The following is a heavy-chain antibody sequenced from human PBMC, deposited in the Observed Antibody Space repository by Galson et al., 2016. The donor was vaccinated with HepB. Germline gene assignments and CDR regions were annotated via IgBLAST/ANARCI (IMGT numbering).Heavy chain of an antibody. CDR3: AASRYFGWLEYRRFDF. CDR1: GGSISTSSYY. Sequence: SETLSLTCTVSGGSISTSSYYWGWIRQPPGKGLEWIGSIYYSGSTYCNPSLKSRVTISVDTSKNQFSLKLSSVTAADTAVYFCAASRYFGWLEYRRFDFWGQGTLVTVSS. V-gene: IGHV4-39*01. CDR2: IYYSGST. J-gene: IGHJ4*02. D-gene: IGHD3-9*01.